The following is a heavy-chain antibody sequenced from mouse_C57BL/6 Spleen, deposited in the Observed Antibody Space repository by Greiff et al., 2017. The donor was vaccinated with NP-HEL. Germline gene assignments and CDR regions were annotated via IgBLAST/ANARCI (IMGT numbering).Heavy chain of an antibody. CDR3: ARGYHGSSYPAWFAY. D-gene: IGHD1-1*01. J-gene: IGHJ3*01. CDR2: ILPSIGRT. V-gene: IGHV15-2*01. CDR1: DSEVFPIAY. Sequence: VQLQQSGSELRSPGSSVKLSCKDFDSEVFPIAYMSWVRQKPGHGFEWIGGILPSIGRTIYGEKFEDKATLDADTLSNTAYLELNSLTSEDSAIYYCARGYHGSSYPAWFAYWGQGTLVTVSA.